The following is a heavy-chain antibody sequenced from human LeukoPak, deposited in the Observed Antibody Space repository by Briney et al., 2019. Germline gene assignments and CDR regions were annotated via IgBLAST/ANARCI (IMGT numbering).Heavy chain of an antibody. CDR2: IYYSGST. J-gene: IGHJ6*03. V-gene: IGHV4-39*07. D-gene: IGHD6-13*01. Sequence: SETLSLTCTVSGGSISSRSYYWGWIRQPPGKGLEWIGSIYYSGSTYYNPSLKSRVTISVDTSKNQFSLKLSSVTAADTAVYYCARRGGGAAAGPKIYYYYYYMDVWGKGTTVTVSS. CDR3: ARRGGGAAAGPKIYYYYYYMDV. CDR1: GGSISSRSYY.